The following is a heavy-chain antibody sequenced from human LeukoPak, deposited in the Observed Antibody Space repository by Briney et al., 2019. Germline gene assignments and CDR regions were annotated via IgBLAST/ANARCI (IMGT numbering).Heavy chain of an antibody. V-gene: IGHV4-61*02. CDR2: IYSSGST. CDR1: GGSISSGSYY. Sequence: SQTLSLTCTVSGGSISSGSYYWSWIRQPAGKGLEWIGRIYSSGSTIYNPSLRSRLTMSVDTSKSQFSLKLSSVTAADTAVYYCARGRYSYGPRGWFDPWGQGTLVTVSS. J-gene: IGHJ5*02. CDR3: ARGRYSYGPRGWFDP. D-gene: IGHD5-18*01.